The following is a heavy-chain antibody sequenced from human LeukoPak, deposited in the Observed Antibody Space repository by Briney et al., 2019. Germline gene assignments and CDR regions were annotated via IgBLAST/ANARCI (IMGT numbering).Heavy chain of an antibody. D-gene: IGHD3-10*01. J-gene: IGHJ5*02. Sequence: GGFLRLSCAASGFAFSSYSMNWVRQAPGKGLEWVSYIGTSSSPIYYGDSVKGRFTISRDNDKKSIYLQMDSLRDEDTAVYYCARAEYYYYGSGTNHWGQGTLVTVSS. CDR2: IGTSSSPI. CDR3: ARAEYYYYGSGTNH. CDR1: GFAFSSYS. V-gene: IGHV3-48*02.